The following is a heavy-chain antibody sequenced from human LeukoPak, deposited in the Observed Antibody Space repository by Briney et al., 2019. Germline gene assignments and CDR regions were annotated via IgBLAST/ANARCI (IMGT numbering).Heavy chain of an antibody. J-gene: IGHJ3*02. Sequence: PSETLSLTCTVSGGSISSYYWSWIRQPPGKGLEWIGYIYYSGSTNYNPSLKSRVTISVDTSKNQFSLKLSSVTAADTAVYYCARMIHIWAFDIWGQGTMVTVSS. CDR2: IYYSGST. CDR3: ARMIHIWAFDI. CDR1: GGSISSYY. V-gene: IGHV4-59*01. D-gene: IGHD3-16*01.